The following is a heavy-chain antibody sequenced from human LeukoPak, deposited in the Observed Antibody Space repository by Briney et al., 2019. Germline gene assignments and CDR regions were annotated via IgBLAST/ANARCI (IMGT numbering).Heavy chain of an antibody. D-gene: IGHD3-22*01. CDR3: ARERYYYDSSGLIFDY. Sequence: PSETLSLTCTVSGGSISSSSYYWGWIRQPPGKGLEWIGSIYYSGSTYYNPSLKSRVTISVDTSKNQFSLKLSSVTAADTAVYYCARERYYYDSSGLIFDYWGQGTLVTVSS. CDR1: GGSISSSSYY. CDR2: IYYSGST. V-gene: IGHV4-39*07. J-gene: IGHJ4*02.